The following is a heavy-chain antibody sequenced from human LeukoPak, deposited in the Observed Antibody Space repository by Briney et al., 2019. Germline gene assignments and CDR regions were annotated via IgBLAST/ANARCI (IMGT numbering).Heavy chain of an antibody. V-gene: IGHV3-21*04. CDR2: ISSSSSYI. D-gene: IGHD3-16*01. Sequence: GGSLRLSCAASGFTFSSYSMNWVRQTPGKGLAWVSSISSSSSYIYHADSVKGRFTISRDNAKNSLYLQMNSLRAEDTAVYYCARDGGDYFDYWGQGTLVTVSS. J-gene: IGHJ4*02. CDR1: GFTFSSYS. CDR3: ARDGGDYFDY.